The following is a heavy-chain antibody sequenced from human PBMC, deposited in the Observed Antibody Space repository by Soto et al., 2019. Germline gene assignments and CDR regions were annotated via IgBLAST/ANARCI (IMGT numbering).Heavy chain of an antibody. V-gene: IGHV3-23*01. D-gene: IGHD2-2*01. CDR2: ISGSGGST. Sequence: ESGGGLVQPGGSLRLSCAASGFTFSSYAMSWVRQAPGKGLEWVSAISGSGGSTYYADSVKGRFTISRDNSKNTLYLQMNSLRAEDTAVYYCAKDGVPAAYYYYYGMDVWGQGTTVTVSS. CDR1: GFTFSSYA. CDR3: AKDGVPAAYYYYYGMDV. J-gene: IGHJ6*02.